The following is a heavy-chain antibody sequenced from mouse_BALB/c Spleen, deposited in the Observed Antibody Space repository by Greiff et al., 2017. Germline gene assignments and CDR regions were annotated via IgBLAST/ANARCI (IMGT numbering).Heavy chain of an antibody. J-gene: IGHJ3*01. CDR3: ARSGGYDAAWFAY. Sequence: EVQLVESGGGLVQPGGSRKLSCAASGFTFSSFGMHWVRQAPEKGLEWVAYISSGSSTIYYADTVKGRFTISRDNPKNTLFLQMTSLRSEDTAMYYCARSGGYDAAWFAYWGQGTLVTVSA. CDR2: ISSGSSTI. D-gene: IGHD2-14*01. CDR1: GFTFSSFG. V-gene: IGHV5-17*02.